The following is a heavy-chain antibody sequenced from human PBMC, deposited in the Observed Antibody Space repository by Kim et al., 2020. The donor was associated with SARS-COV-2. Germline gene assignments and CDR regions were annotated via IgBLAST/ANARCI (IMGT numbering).Heavy chain of an antibody. D-gene: IGHD2-2*01. J-gene: IGHJ4*02. Sequence: SETMSLTCTVSGGSISSSSYYWGWIRQPPGKGLEWIGSIYYSGSTYYNPSLKSRVTISVDTSKNQFSLKLSSVTAADTAVYYCARHRCSSTSCPFSYWGQGTLVTVSS. V-gene: IGHV4-39*01. CDR3: ARHRCSSTSCPFSY. CDR2: IYYSGST. CDR1: GGSISSSSYY.